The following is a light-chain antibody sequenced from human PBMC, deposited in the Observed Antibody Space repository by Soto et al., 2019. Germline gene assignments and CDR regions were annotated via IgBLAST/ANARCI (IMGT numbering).Light chain of an antibody. Sequence: EIVLTQSPGTLSLSPGERATLSCRASQSASSSYLAWYQQKPGQAPRLLIYGASSRATRIPDRFSGSGSGTAFTLTISKLEPEDFSVYYCQQYGSSRTFGQGTKVEIK. CDR2: GAS. CDR3: QQYGSSRT. J-gene: IGKJ1*01. V-gene: IGKV3-20*01. CDR1: QSASSSY.